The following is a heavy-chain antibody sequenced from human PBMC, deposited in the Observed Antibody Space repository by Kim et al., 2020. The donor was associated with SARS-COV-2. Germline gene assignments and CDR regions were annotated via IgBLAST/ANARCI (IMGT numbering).Heavy chain of an antibody. CDR3: ARSQAAAGTGDAFDI. CDR1: GFTFSSYG. V-gene: IGHV3-33*01. J-gene: IGHJ3*02. D-gene: IGHD6-13*01. CDR2: IWYDGSNK. Sequence: GGSLRLSCAASGFTFSSYGMHWVRQAPGKGLEWVAVIWYDGSNKYYADSVKGRFTISRDNSKNTLYLQMNSLRAEDTAVYYCARSQAAAGTGDAFDIWGQGTMVTVPS.